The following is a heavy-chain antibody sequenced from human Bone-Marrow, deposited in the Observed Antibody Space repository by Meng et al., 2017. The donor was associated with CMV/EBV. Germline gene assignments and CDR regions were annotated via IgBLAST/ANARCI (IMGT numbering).Heavy chain of an antibody. D-gene: IGHD2-15*01. CDR3: ARSGSRDVVVVAARYGFDP. Sequence: GESLKISCAASGFTFSSYWMSWVRQAPGKGLEWVANIKQDGSEKYYVDSVKGRFTISRDNAKNSPYLQMNSLRAEDTAVYYCARSGSRDVVVVAARYGFDPWGQGTLVTVSS. J-gene: IGHJ5*02. CDR1: GFTFSSYW. CDR2: IKQDGSEK. V-gene: IGHV3-7*01.